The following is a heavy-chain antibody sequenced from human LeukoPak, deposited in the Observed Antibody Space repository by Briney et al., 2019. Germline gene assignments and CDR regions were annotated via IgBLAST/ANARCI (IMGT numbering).Heavy chain of an antibody. D-gene: IGHD1-26*01. CDR2: FDPEDGET. V-gene: IGHV1-24*01. CDR1: GYTLTELS. J-gene: IGHJ3*02. CDR3: ATILAARHDAFDI. Sequence: GASVKVSCKVSGYTLTELSMHWVRQAPGKGLEWMGGFDPEDGETIYAQKFQGRVTMTEDPSTDTAYMELSSLRSEDTAVYYCATILAARHDAFDIWGQGTMVTVSS.